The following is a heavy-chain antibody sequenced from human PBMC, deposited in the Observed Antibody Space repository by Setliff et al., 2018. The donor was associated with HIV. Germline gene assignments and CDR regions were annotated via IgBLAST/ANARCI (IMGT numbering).Heavy chain of an antibody. D-gene: IGHD5-12*01. Sequence: SETLSLTCTVSGGSISSYYWSWIRQPAGKGLEWIGHIYTSGSTNYNPSLKSRVTISVDTSKNQFSLKLSSVTAADTAVYYCARDSGYSGYVDYWGQGTLVTVSS. J-gene: IGHJ4*02. CDR2: IYTSGST. CDR3: ARDSGYSGYVDY. V-gene: IGHV4-4*07. CDR1: GGSISSYY.